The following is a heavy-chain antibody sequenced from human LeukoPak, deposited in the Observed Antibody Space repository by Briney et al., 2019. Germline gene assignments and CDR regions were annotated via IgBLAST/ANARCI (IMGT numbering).Heavy chain of an antibody. CDR1: GGSFSGYY. Sequence: SETLSLTCAVYGGSFSGYYWSWIRQPPGKGLEWIGEINHSGSTNYNPSPKSRVSISVDTSKNQLSLKLSSVTAADTAVYYCARVRKPHAFDIWGQGTMVTVSS. J-gene: IGHJ3*02. CDR3: ARVRKPHAFDI. CDR2: INHSGST. V-gene: IGHV4-34*01.